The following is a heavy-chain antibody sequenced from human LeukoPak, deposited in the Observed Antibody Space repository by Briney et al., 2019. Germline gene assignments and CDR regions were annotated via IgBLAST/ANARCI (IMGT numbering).Heavy chain of an antibody. CDR2: MNTTSGNT. V-gene: IGHV1-8*01. CDR1: GYTFTSYD. J-gene: IGHJ4*02. Sequence: ASVKVSCKASGYTFTSYDINWVRQATGPGLEWMGCMNTTSGNTGNAQKFQGRVTMTRNTSISTAYMELSSLTSEDTAVYYCARIAAMVPNDYCGQGTLVTVSS. D-gene: IGHD5-18*01. CDR3: ARIAAMVPNDY.